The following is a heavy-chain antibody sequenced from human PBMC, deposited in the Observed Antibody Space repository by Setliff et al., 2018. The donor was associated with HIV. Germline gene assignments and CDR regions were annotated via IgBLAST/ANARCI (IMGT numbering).Heavy chain of an antibody. CDR1: GDSLSNYV. CDR2: IVPLFGTT. V-gene: IGHV1-69*05. J-gene: IGHJ6*02. Sequence: GASVKVSCKASGDSLSNYVITWVRRAPGQGLEWMGGIVPLFGTTNYAQNFQGRLTITTDQIMTTAYMELTSLRSEDTAVYYCARDVDHMMDVWGQGTTVTVSS. CDR3: ARDVDHMMDV.